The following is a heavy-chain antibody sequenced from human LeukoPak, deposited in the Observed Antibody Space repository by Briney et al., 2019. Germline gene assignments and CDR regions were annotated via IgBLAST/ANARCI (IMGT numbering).Heavy chain of an antibody. D-gene: IGHD3-22*01. CDR1: GITLSNYG. CDR2: ISDSGGRT. J-gene: IGHJ4*02. Sequence: GGSLRLSCAVSGITLSNYGMSWVRQAPGKGLEWVAGISDSGGRTNYADSVKGRFTISRDNPKNTLYLQMNSLRAEDTAVYFCAKRGVVSRVILVGFHKEAYYFDSWGQGALVTVSS. V-gene: IGHV3-23*01. CDR3: AKRGVVSRVILVGFHKEAYYFDS.